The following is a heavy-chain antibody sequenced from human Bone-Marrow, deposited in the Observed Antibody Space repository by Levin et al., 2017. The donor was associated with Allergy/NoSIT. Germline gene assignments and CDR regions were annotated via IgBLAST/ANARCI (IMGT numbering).Heavy chain of an antibody. D-gene: IGHD3-22*01. CDR1: GGTFSSYA. CDR3: ARDGGYYDSSGYYRKNYYYYGMDV. J-gene: IGHJ6*02. Sequence: SVKVSCKASGGTFSSYAISWVRQAPGQGLEWMGGIIPIFGTANYAQKFQGRVTITADKSTSTAYMELSSLRSEDTAVYYCARDGGYYDSSGYYRKNYYYYGMDVWGQGTTVTVSS. V-gene: IGHV1-69*06. CDR2: IIPIFGTA.